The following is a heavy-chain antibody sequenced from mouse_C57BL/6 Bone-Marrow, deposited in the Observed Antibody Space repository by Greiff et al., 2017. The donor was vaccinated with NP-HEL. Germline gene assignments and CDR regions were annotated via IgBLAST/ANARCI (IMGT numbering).Heavy chain of an antibody. CDR3: ARDGYYVADYFDY. Sequence: VKLLESGAELARPGASVKLSCKASGYTFTSYGISWVKQRTGQGLEWIGEIYPRSGNTYYNEKFKGKATLTADKSSSTAYMELRSLTSEDSAVYFGARDGYYVADYFDYWGQGTTLTVSA. CDR2: IYPRSGNT. CDR1: GYTFTSYG. J-gene: IGHJ2*01. V-gene: IGHV1-81*01. D-gene: IGHD2-3*01.